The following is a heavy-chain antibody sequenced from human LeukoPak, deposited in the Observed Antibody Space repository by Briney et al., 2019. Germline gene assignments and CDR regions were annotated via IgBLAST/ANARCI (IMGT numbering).Heavy chain of an antibody. CDR1: GFTFSRYG. CDR2: ISYDGSNK. D-gene: IGHD3-10*01. Sequence: PGGSLRLSCAASGFTFSRYGMHWVRQAPGKGLGWVAVISYDGSNKYYADSVKGRFTISRDNSKNTLYLQMNSLRAEDTAVYYCAKGIRYGSGSLASDYWGQGTLVTVSS. V-gene: IGHV3-30*18. J-gene: IGHJ4*02. CDR3: AKGIRYGSGSLASDY.